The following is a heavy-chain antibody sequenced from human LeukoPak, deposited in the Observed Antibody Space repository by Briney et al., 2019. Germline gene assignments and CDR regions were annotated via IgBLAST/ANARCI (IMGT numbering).Heavy chain of an antibody. CDR3: ARVPCGGYDYLGYYFDY. D-gene: IGHD5-12*01. V-gene: IGHV1-69*13. CDR1: GGTFSRYA. J-gene: IGHJ4*02. Sequence: SVKVSCKASGGTFSRYAINWVRQAPGQGVEWMGGINPICGTANYAQKFQGRVTITADESTSTAYMQLSSLRSEGAAVYYCARVPCGGYDYLGYYFDYWGQGTLVTVSS. CDR2: INPICGTA.